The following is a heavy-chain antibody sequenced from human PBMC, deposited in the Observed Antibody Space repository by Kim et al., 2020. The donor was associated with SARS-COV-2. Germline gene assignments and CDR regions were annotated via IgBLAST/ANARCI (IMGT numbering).Heavy chain of an antibody. CDR3: AREGLGWLGPRY. V-gene: IGHV4-59*13. Sequence: SETLSLTCTVSGGSISSYYWSWIRQPPGKGLEWIGYIYYSGSTNYNPSLKSRVTISVDTSKNQFSLKLSSVTAADTAVYYCAREGLGWLGPRYWGQGTLVTVSS. CDR2: IYYSGST. D-gene: IGHD3-16*01. J-gene: IGHJ4*02. CDR1: GGSISSYY.